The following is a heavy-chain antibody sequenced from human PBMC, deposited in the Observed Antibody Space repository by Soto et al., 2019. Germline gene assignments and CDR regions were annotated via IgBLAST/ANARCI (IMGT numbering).Heavy chain of an antibody. CDR2: IYSGGNT. Sequence: EVQLVETGGGLIQPGGSLRLSCTASGFTVSSNYMTWVRQAPGKGLEWVSVIYSGGNTYYADSVKGRFTSSRDKSKNTLYLQMTSLRAEDTAVYYGAGATGRYWGQGTLVTVSS. V-gene: IGHV3-53*02. CDR1: GFTVSSNY. CDR3: AGATGRY. D-gene: IGHD1-1*01. J-gene: IGHJ4*02.